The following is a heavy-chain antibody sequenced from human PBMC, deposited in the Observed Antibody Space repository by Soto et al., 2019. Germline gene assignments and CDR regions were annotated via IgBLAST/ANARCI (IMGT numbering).Heavy chain of an antibody. J-gene: IGHJ5*02. D-gene: IGHD6-13*01. CDR1: GFTFSSYA. CDR2: ISYDGSNK. Sequence: GGSLRLSCAASGFTFSSYAMHWVRQAPGKGLEWVAVISYDGSNKYYADSVKGRFTISRGNSKNTLYLQMNSLRAEDTAVYYCARDPFLYSSSWYNWFDPWGQGTLVTVSS. V-gene: IGHV3-30-3*01. CDR3: ARDPFLYSSSWYNWFDP.